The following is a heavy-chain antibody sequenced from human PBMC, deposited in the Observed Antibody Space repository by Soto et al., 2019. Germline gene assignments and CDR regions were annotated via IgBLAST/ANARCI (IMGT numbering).Heavy chain of an antibody. Sequence: GGSLRLSCTVSGFAFNDYGINWVRQAPGKGLEWVSSISKSDYTYYSDSVKGRFTISRDNAKSSVSLQMNTLRVEDTAVYYCAREDSIIIPAVSDFWGQGTLVTVSS. V-gene: IGHV3-21*01. CDR3: AREDSIIIPAVSDF. J-gene: IGHJ4*02. D-gene: IGHD2-2*01. CDR1: GFAFNDYG. CDR2: ISKSDYT.